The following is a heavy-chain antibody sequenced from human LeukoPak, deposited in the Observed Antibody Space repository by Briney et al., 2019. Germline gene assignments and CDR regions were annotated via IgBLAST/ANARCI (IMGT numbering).Heavy chain of an antibody. CDR2: IYTSGST. D-gene: IGHD3-9*01. Sequence: PETLSLTCTVSGGSISSYSWSWIRQPAGKGLEWIGRIYTSGSTNYNPSLKSRVTMSVDTSKNQFSLKLSSVTAADTAVYYCARDGLLTGYDYWGQGTPVTVSS. CDR1: GGSISSYS. J-gene: IGHJ4*02. CDR3: ARDGLLTGYDY. V-gene: IGHV4-4*07.